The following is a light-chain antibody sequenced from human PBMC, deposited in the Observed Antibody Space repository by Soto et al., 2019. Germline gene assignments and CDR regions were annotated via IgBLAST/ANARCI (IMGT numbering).Light chain of an antibody. J-gene: IGKJ4*01. CDR3: QQRRDWPLT. Sequence: EIVLTQSPANLSLSPGERATLSCRASQSVSLHLAWYQQKPGQAPRLLIYDASNRATGVPGRFSGSGSGADFTLTIGSLEPEDVAIYFCQQRRDWPLTFGGGTRVDIK. CDR1: QSVSLH. V-gene: IGKV3-11*01. CDR2: DAS.